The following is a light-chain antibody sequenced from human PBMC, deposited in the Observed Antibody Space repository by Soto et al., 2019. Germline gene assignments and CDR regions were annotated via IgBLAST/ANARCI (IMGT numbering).Light chain of an antibody. V-gene: IGKV1-5*03. J-gene: IGKJ1*01. CDR2: KAS. Sequence: DIQMTQFPSTLSASVGDRVTITCRASQSISNRLAWFQQKSGEAPNLLIHKASSLESGVPSRFSGSGSGTEFTLTISSLQPDDFATYYCQQYNTYSWTFGRGTKVDIK. CDR1: QSISNR. CDR3: QQYNTYSWT.